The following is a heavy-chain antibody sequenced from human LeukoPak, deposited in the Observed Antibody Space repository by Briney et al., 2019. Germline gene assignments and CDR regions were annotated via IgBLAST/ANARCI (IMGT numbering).Heavy chain of an antibody. Sequence: PGESLRLSCAASGFTFSNYAMNWVRQAPGKGLDWVSAISGSGGSTDHANSVKGRFTISRDNSKNVLYLQMNSLRAEDTAIYYCAKMVTGHNYFDPWGQGTLVTVSS. V-gene: IGHV3-23*01. D-gene: IGHD1-20*01. CDR1: GFTFSNYA. J-gene: IGHJ5*02. CDR3: AKMVTGHNYFDP. CDR2: ISGSGGST.